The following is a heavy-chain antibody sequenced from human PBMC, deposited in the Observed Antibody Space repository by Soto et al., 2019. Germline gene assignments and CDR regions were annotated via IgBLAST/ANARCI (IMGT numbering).Heavy chain of an antibody. Sequence: QVQLQESGPGMVKPSQTLSLTCTVSGGSISSGDYYWSWIRQPPGKGLEWIGYIYYSGSTYYNPSLKSRVTISVDTSKNQFSLKLSSLTAADTAVYYCARWIQLWSPIGRHYRYGDVWGQGTTVTVSS. V-gene: IGHV4-30-4*01. J-gene: IGHJ6*02. D-gene: IGHD5-18*01. CDR1: GGSISSGDYY. CDR3: ARWIQLWSPIGRHYRYGDV. CDR2: IYYSGST.